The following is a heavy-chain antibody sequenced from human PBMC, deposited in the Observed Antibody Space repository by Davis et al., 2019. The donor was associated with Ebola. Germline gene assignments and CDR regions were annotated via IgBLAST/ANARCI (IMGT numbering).Heavy chain of an antibody. V-gene: IGHV4-59*08. Sequence: LETLSLTCTVSGGSISSYYWSWIRQPPGKGLEWIGYIYYSGSTYYNPSLKSRVTISVDTSKNQFSLKLSSVTAADTAVYYCARRGTFGGVIFRNCFDYWGRGTLVTVSS. J-gene: IGHJ4*02. CDR1: GGSISSYY. D-gene: IGHD3-16*02. CDR3: ARRGTFGGVIFRNCFDY. CDR2: IYYSGST.